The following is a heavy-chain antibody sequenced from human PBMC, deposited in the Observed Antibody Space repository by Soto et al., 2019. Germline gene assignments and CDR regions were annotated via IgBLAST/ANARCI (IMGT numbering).Heavy chain of an antibody. CDR3: ARVPESIDP. CDR2: MNPNSGNT. CDR1: GYTFTSYD. D-gene: IGHD3-10*01. V-gene: IGHV1-8*01. J-gene: IGHJ5*02. Sequence: ASVXVSCKASGYTFTSYDINWVRQATGQGLEWMGWMNPNSGNTGYAQKFQGRLTMTMDTSSSTAYMELSSLTSDDTAVYYCARVPESIDPWGQGTLVTVSS.